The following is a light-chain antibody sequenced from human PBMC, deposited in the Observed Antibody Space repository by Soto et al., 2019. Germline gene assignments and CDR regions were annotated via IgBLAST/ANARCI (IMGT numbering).Light chain of an antibody. CDR2: DNI. CDR1: SSNIGIEF. CDR3: GAWDNSLSAIV. J-gene: IGLJ2*01. V-gene: IGLV1-51*01. Sequence: QSALTQPPSASGSPGQSVTISCSGSSSNIGIEFVSWYQHFPGTAPKLLIYDNIKRPSGIPDRFSGSKSGTSATLGITGLQTGDEADYYCGAWDNSLSAIVFGGGTKVTV.